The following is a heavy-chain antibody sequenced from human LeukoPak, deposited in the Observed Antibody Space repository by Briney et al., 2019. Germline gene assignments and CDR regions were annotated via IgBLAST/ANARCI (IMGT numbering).Heavy chain of an antibody. CDR3: AREERQQLVGLGFDP. CDR2: IIPILGIA. Sequence: SVKVSCKASGGTFSSYAISWVRQAPGQGLEWMGRIIPILGIANYAQKFQGRVTITADKSTSAAYMELSSLRSEDTAVYYCAREERQQLVGLGFDPWGQGTLVTVSS. V-gene: IGHV1-69*04. CDR1: GGTFSSYA. D-gene: IGHD6-13*01. J-gene: IGHJ5*02.